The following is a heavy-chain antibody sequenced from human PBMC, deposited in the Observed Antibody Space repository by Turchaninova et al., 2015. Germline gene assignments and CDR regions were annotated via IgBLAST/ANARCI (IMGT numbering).Heavy chain of an antibody. Sequence: QVQLKESGPGLVKPSETLSLPCPISGGSISNNYWSWIRQSPGKGLEWIGYMYNSGRTNYNPPLKSRVTISIGTSKNQFSLELGSVSAADTAVYYCAGGRDGYKTAIDYWGQGTLVTVSS. D-gene: IGHD5-24*01. V-gene: IGHV4-59*01. CDR2: MYNSGRT. CDR1: GGSISNNY. CDR3: AGGRDGYKTAIDY. J-gene: IGHJ4*02.